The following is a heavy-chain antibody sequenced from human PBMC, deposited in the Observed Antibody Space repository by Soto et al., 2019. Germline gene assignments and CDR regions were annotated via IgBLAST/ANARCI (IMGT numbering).Heavy chain of an antibody. D-gene: IGHD5-12*01. Sequence: PSETLSLTCTVSGGSISSYYWSWIRQPPGKGLEWIGYIYYSGSTNYNPSLKSRVNISVDTSKNQFSLKLSSVTAADTAVYYCARAYGGYADYWGQGALVTVSS. CDR2: IYYSGST. CDR1: GGSISSYY. CDR3: ARAYGGYADY. V-gene: IGHV4-59*01. J-gene: IGHJ4*02.